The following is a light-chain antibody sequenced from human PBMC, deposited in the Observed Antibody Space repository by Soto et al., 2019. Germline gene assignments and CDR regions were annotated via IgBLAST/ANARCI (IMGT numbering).Light chain of an antibody. CDR1: QGISSY. CDR3: QQRNSYPIT. J-gene: IGKJ5*01. V-gene: IGKV1-9*01. Sequence: ASVGDRVTITCRASQGISSYLAWYQQKPGKAPNLLIHTASTLQSGVPSRFSGSGSGTEFTLTISSLQPEDSATYYCQQRNSYPITFGQGNDWRL. CDR2: TAS.